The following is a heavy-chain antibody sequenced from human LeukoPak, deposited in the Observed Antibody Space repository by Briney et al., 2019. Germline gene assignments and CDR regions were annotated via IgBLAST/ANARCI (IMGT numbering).Heavy chain of an antibody. CDR1: GFTFSGSA. CDR3: TRAGYSSGWYQG. J-gene: IGHJ4*02. D-gene: IGHD6-19*01. V-gene: IGHV3-73*01. Sequence: PGGSLRLSCAASGFTFSGSAMHWVRQASGKGLEWVGRIRSEANSYATAYAASVKGRFTISRDDSKNTAYLQMNSLKTEDTAVYYCTRAGYSSGWYQGWGQGTLVTVSS. CDR2: IRSEANSYAT.